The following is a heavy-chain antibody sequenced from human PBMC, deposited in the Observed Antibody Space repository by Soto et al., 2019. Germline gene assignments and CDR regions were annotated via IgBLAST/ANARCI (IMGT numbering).Heavy chain of an antibody. CDR3: ARVGYSSGWYRY. D-gene: IGHD6-19*01. CDR2: ISGSGGST. Sequence: PGGSLRLSCAASGFTFSSYAMSWVRQAPGKGLEWVSAISGSGGSTYYADSVKGRFTISRDNSKNTLYLQMNSLRAEDTAVYYCARVGYSSGWYRYWGQGTLVTVSS. CDR1: GFTFSSYA. V-gene: IGHV3-23*01. J-gene: IGHJ4*02.